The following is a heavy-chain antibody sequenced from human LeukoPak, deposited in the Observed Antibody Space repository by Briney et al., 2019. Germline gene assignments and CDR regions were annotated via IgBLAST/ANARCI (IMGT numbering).Heavy chain of an antibody. D-gene: IGHD6-13*01. CDR2: IDSSGNT. CDR3: ARDPVVASPGPFYYHYMDV. J-gene: IGHJ6*03. Sequence: GGSLRLSCAAPGFAVSSNYMSWVRQPPGKGLEWLSLIDSSGNTFYADSVKGRFTISRDYLKNTLFLQMNSLRDEDTALYYCARDPVVASPGPFYYHYMDVWGKGTTVTVSS. V-gene: IGHV3-53*01. CDR1: GFAVSSNY.